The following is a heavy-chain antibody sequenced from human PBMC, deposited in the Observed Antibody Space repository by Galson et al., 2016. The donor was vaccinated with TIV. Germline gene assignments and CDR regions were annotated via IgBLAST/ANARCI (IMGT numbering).Heavy chain of an antibody. CDR1: GFSFSSYA. V-gene: IGHV3-23*01. J-gene: IGHJ4*02. CDR3: AKDRHSSTSWLGYLDY. D-gene: IGHD2-2*01. CDR2: ISGSGGST. Sequence: SLRLSCAASGFSFSSYAMYWVRQAPGVGLEWVSSISGSGGSTYYADSVKGRFTISRDNSKSTLYLQINSLRAEDTAVYYCAKDRHSSTSWLGYLDYWGQGTLVTVSS.